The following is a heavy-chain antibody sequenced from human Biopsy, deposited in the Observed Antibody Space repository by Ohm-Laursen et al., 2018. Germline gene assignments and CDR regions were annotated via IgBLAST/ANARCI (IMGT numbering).Heavy chain of an antibody. CDR2: IFYRGGT. CDR1: GGSISNNNYY. Sequence: GTLSLTRPVSGGSISNNNYYWGWIRQPPGKGLEWIGSIFYRGGTHYKPSLKSRVNISVDTSKNQFSLKLNSVTAADTAVYYCARDYDTSGYYYVSWGQGTLVTVSS. CDR3: ARDYDTSGYYYVS. J-gene: IGHJ5*02. V-gene: IGHV4-39*01. D-gene: IGHD3-22*01.